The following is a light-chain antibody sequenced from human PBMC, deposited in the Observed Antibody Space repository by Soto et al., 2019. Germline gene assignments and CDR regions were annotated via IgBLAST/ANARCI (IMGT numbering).Light chain of an antibody. Sequence: DIVITQSPLSLPVTPGAPASIPCRSSQSLLHSNGYNYLAWFLQKAGQSPQIXIYLASSRASGVPDRFSGSGAGTDFTLEISSVEAEDVGIYYCMQLLHPPLTFGGGTKVDIK. V-gene: IGKV2-28*01. J-gene: IGKJ4*01. CDR3: MQLLHPPLT. CDR2: LAS. CDR1: QSLLHSNGYNY.